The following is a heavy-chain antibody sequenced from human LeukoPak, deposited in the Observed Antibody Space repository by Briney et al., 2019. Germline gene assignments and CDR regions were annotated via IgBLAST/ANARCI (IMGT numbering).Heavy chain of an antibody. D-gene: IGHD6-13*01. CDR1: GYTFTGYY. V-gene: IGHV1-2*02. CDR2: INPNSGGA. Sequence: GASVKVSCKASGYTFTGYYMHWVRQAPGQGLEWMGWINPNSGGANYAQKFQGRVTMTRDTSISTAYMELSRLRSDDTAVYYCATAYSSSWYFDYWGQGTLVTVSS. J-gene: IGHJ4*02. CDR3: ATAYSSSWYFDY.